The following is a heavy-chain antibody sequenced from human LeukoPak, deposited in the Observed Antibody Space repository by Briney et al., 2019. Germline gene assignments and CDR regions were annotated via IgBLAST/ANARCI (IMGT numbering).Heavy chain of an antibody. V-gene: IGHV4-59*01. Sequence: PSETLSLTCTGSGGSISSYYWSWIRQPPGKGLEWIGYIYYSGSTNYNPSLKSRVTISVDTSKNQFSLKLSSVTAADTAVYYCAGTAAAAAGDAFDIWGQGTMVTVSS. J-gene: IGHJ3*02. D-gene: IGHD6-13*01. CDR2: IYYSGST. CDR3: AGTAAAAAGDAFDI. CDR1: GGSISSYY.